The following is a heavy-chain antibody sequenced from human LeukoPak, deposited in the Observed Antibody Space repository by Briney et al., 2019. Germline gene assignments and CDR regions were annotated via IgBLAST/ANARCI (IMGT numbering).Heavy chain of an antibody. J-gene: IGHJ4*02. Sequence: ASVKVSCKASGYTFTSYGISWVRQALGQGLEWMGWISAYNGNTNYAQKFQGRVTMTTDTSTNTANMELRSLRSDDTAVYYCARGYGGAAAVINFDYWGQGTLVTVSS. CDR3: ARGYGGAAAVINFDY. V-gene: IGHV1-18*01. CDR1: GYTFTSYG. D-gene: IGHD6-13*01. CDR2: ISAYNGNT.